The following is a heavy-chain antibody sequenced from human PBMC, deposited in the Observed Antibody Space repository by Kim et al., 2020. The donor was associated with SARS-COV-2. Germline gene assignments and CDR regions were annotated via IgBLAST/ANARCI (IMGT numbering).Heavy chain of an antibody. J-gene: IGHJ5*02. CDR1: GYTFTGYY. CDR2: INPNSGGT. CDR3: ARDGSMVRGEGMASYNWFDP. D-gene: IGHD3-10*01. Sequence: ASVKVSCKASGYTFTGYYMHWVRQAPGQGLEWMGWINPNSGGTNYAQKFQGWVTMTRDTSISTAYMELSRLRSDDTAVYYCARDGSMVRGEGMASYNWFDPWGQGTLVTVSS. V-gene: IGHV1-2*04.